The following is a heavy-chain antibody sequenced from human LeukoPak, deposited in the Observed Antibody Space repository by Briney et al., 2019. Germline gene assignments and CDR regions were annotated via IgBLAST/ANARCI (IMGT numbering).Heavy chain of an antibody. CDR1: GFTFSSYW. Sequence: GGSLRLSCAASGFTFSSYWMSWVRQAPGKGLEWVSSISSSSSYIYYADSVKGRFTISRDNAKNSLYLQMNSLRAEDTAVYYCARDRGRVVVAATSYDYWGQGTLVTVSS. J-gene: IGHJ4*02. CDR2: ISSSSSYI. CDR3: ARDRGRVVVAATSYDY. V-gene: IGHV3-21*01. D-gene: IGHD2-15*01.